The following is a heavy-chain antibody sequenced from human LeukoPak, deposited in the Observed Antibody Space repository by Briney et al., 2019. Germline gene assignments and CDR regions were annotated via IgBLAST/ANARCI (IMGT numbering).Heavy chain of an antibody. CDR3: VSFYESY. Sequence: GGSLRLSCAASGNYWMHWVRQAPGKGLVWVSHINSDGSWTSYADSVKGRFTISKDNAKNTVYLQMNSLRAEDTAVYYCVSFYESYWGRGTLVTVSS. V-gene: IGHV3-74*01. D-gene: IGHD2/OR15-2a*01. CDR1: GNYW. CDR2: INSDGSWT. J-gene: IGHJ4*02.